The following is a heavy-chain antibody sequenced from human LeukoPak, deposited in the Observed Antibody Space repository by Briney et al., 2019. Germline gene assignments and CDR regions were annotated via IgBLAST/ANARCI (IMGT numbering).Heavy chain of an antibody. CDR1: GYTLTELS. V-gene: IGHV1-24*01. CDR3: ATPFYGDAFDI. J-gene: IGHJ3*02. Sequence: ASVEISCKVSGYTLTELSMHWVRQAPGKGLEWMGGFDPEDGETIYAQKFQGRVTMTEDTSTDTAYMELSSLRSEDTAVYYCATPFYGDAFDIWGQGTMVTVSS. D-gene: IGHD4-17*01. CDR2: FDPEDGET.